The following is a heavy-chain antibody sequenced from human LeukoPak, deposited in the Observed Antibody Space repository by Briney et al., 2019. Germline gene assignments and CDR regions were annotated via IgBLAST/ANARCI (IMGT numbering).Heavy chain of an antibody. CDR2: IYHSGST. CDR3: ATQVTPNPYFDY. J-gene: IGHJ4*02. CDR1: GGSISSGGYY. D-gene: IGHD2-21*02. V-gene: IGHV4-30-2*01. Sequence: NPSETLSLTCTVSGGSISSGGYYWSWIRQPPGKGLEWVGYIYHSGSTYYNPSLKSRVTISVDRSKNQFSLKLSSVTAADTAVYYCATQVTPNPYFDYWGQGTLVTVSS.